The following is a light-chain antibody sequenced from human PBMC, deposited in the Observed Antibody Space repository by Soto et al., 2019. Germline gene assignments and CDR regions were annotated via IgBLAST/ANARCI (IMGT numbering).Light chain of an antibody. V-gene: IGKV3-15*01. Sequence: EIVMTQSPATLTVSQGERATLSCRASQSVSSNLAWYQQKPGQAPRLLIYGASTRATGIPARFSGSGSGTEFTLTISSLQTDDFSTYYCQQYHSYWTFGQGTKVDI. CDR3: QQYHSYWT. CDR1: QSVSSN. J-gene: IGKJ1*01. CDR2: GAS.